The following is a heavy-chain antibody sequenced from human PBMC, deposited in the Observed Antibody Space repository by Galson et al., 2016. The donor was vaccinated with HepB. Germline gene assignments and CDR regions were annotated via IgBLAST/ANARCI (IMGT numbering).Heavy chain of an antibody. J-gene: IGHJ5*02. Sequence: SLRLSCAASGFTFSSYAMSWVRQAPGKGLEWVSGISGSGGSTYYADSVKGRFTISRDNSKNTLYLQMNSLRVEDTAVYYCAKGVSIMRTYNWFDPWGQGTLVTVSS. V-gene: IGHV3-23*01. CDR3: AKGVSIMRTYNWFDP. CDR2: ISGSGGST. CDR1: GFTFSSYA. D-gene: IGHD5/OR15-5a*01.